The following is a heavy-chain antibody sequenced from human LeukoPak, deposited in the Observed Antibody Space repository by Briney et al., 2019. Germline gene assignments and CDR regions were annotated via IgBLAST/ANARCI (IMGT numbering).Heavy chain of an antibody. CDR2: VYYSGST. CDR1: GGSISSYY. J-gene: IGHJ3*02. V-gene: IGHV4-59*01. Sequence: SETLSLTCTVSGGSISSYYWSWVRPPAGKGLEWIGYVYYSGSTKYNPSLMCGATISLETSKNKFSFKRDSVTSEHTAVYYSAGEGEFKPSGAFDIWGQGTIVTVSS. D-gene: IGHD3-10*01. CDR3: AGEGEFKPSGAFDI.